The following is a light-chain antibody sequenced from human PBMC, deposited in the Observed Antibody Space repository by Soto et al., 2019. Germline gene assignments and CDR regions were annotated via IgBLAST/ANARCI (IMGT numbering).Light chain of an antibody. CDR1: SSDVGGYNY. CDR2: DVS. Sequence: QSALTQPRSVSGSPGQSVTISCTGTSSDVGGYNYVSWYQQHPGKAPKLMIYDVSKRPSGVPDRFSGSKSGNTASLTISGLPAEDEADYYCCSYAGSYTFVFGTGTKLTV. V-gene: IGLV2-11*01. J-gene: IGLJ1*01. CDR3: CSYAGSYTFV.